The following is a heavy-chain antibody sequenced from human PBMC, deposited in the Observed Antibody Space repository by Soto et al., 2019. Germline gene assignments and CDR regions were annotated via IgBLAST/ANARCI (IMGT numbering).Heavy chain of an antibody. D-gene: IGHD5-18*01. V-gene: IGHV3-74*01. CDR1: GFTFSSYW. Sequence: EVQLVESGGGLVQPGGSLRLSCAASGFTFSSYWRHWVRQAPGKGLVWVSRINNDGSRTSYADSVKGRFTISRDNAKKTLYSKMKSLRADNTDVYFCARDVQLQSFDSWGQGTLVNVSS. CDR2: INNDGSRT. J-gene: IGHJ4*02. CDR3: ARDVQLQSFDS.